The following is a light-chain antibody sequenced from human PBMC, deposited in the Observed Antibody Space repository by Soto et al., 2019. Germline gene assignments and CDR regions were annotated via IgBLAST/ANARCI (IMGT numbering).Light chain of an antibody. CDR3: QQDGSSPLT. J-gene: IGKJ3*01. CDR1: QSVSSSY. Sequence: EIVLTQSPGTLSLSPGERATLSCRASQSVSSSYLAWYQPKPGQAPRLLIYGASSRATGIPDRFSGSGSGTDFTLTISILEPEDSAVYYCQQDGSSPLTFGPGTKVDIK. V-gene: IGKV3-20*01. CDR2: GAS.